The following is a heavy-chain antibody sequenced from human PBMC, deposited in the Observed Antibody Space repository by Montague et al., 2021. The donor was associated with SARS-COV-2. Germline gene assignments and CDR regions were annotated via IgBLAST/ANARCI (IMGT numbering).Heavy chain of an antibody. CDR3: ARGAPGY. CDR2: INHSGRT. J-gene: IGHJ4*02. CDR1: GGSFSGYW. V-gene: IGHV4-34*01. Sequence: SETLSLTCAVYGGSFSGYWWTWIRQSPGKGLEWSGGINHSGRTNYNPSLKSRVTISVDTSKNQFSLDLTSVTAADTAVYYCARGAPGYWDQGTLVTVSS.